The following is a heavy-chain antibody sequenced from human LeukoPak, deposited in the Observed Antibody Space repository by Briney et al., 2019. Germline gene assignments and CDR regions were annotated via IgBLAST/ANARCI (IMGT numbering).Heavy chain of an antibody. CDR3: ATVRGGTSRDFDY. CDR1: GFSVTNNY. Sequence: GGSLRLSCAVSGFSVTNNYMSWVRQAPGKGLEWVSSISRSGSIFYADSVTGRFTISRDNAKNSLYLQMNSLRAEDTAVYHCATVRGGTSRDFDYWGQGTLVTVSS. D-gene: IGHD3-10*01. CDR2: ISRSGSI. V-gene: IGHV3-69-1*01. J-gene: IGHJ4*02.